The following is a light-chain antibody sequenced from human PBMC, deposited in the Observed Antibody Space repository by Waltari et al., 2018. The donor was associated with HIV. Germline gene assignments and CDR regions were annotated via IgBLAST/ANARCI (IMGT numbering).Light chain of an antibody. CDR1: SSNIGNDN. V-gene: IGLV1-47*01. CDR2: KIY. J-gene: IGLJ1*01. Sequence: QSVLTQPPSASGTPGQTVTISCSGSSSNIGNDNVYWYQQLPGMTPKLIIYKIYQRPSGVPYRFSGSKSGTSASLAISGLRSEDEADYYCVGWDGSLSGYVFGAGTKVTVL. CDR3: VGWDGSLSGYV.